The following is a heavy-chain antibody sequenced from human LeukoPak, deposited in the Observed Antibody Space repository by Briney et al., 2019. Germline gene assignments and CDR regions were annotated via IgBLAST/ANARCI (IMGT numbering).Heavy chain of an antibody. D-gene: IGHD3-9*01. V-gene: IGHV3-33*01. CDR1: GFTFSSCG. CDR2: IWYDGNNK. Sequence: TGRSLRLSCAASGFTFSSCGMHWVSQAPGKGLEWVAVIWYDGNNKYYADSVKGRFTISRDNSKNTLYLQMNSLRAEDTAVYYCARSTSSEYDIYHFDYWGQGTLVTVSS. CDR3: ARSTSSEYDIYHFDY. J-gene: IGHJ4*02.